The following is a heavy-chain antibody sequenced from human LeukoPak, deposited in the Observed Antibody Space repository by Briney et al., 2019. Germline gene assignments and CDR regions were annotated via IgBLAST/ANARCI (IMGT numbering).Heavy chain of an antibody. V-gene: IGHV4-30-2*01. Sequence: SETLSLTCTVSGGSISSYSWSWIRQPPGKGLEWIGYIYHSGSTYYNPSLKSRVTISVDRSKNQFSLKLSSVTAADTAVYYCARARGSGSYYFDYWGQGTLVTVSS. CDR1: GGSISSYS. CDR2: IYHSGST. D-gene: IGHD3-10*01. CDR3: ARARGSGSYYFDY. J-gene: IGHJ4*02.